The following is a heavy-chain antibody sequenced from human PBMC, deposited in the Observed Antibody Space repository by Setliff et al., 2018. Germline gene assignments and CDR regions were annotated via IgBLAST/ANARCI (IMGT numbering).Heavy chain of an antibody. CDR2: ISYDGSNK. CDR3: AKDQAGYYSDYYDYMDV. V-gene: IGHV3-30*18. D-gene: IGHD3-22*01. Sequence: PGGSLRLSCAASGFTFSSYGMQWVRQAPGKGLEWVAVISYDGSNKYYADSVKGRFTIARDNSKNTLYLQMNSLRAEDTAVYYCAKDQAGYYSDYYDYMDVWGKGTTVTVSS. J-gene: IGHJ6*03. CDR1: GFTFSSYG.